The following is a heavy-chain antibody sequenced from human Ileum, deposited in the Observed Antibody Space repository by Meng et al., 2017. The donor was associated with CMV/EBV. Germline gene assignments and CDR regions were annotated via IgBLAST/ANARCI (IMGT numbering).Heavy chain of an antibody. V-gene: IGHV3-23*01. Sequence: EVQLLESAGGLVQPGGSLRLSCAVSGFTFSSYAMSWVRQAPGKGLEWVSAVSGSGGSTFYADSVKGRFTISRDHSKNTVYLQMNDLRVEDTALYYCVREEFVWGQGTLVTVSS. CDR3: VREEFV. CDR2: VSGSGGST. J-gene: IGHJ4*02. CDR1: GFTFSSYA. D-gene: IGHD3-10*01.